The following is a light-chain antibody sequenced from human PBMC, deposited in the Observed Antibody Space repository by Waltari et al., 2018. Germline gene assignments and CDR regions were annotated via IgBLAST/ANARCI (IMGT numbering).Light chain of an antibody. J-gene: IGKJ1*01. CDR3: QQYRSTLWT. Sequence: IVMTQSPDSLAVCLGGRSTIISRTSQSVLLSTNNKNYLAWYQQKTGQPPKLLFYWASTRESGVPDRVSGSGSGTDFTLTISSLQAEDVAVYYCQQYRSTLWTFGQGTRVEIK. CDR2: WAS. V-gene: IGKV4-1*01. CDR1: QSVLLSTNNKNY.